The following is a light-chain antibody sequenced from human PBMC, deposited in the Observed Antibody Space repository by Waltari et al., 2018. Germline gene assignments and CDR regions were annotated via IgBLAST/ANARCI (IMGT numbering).Light chain of an antibody. CDR1: QSISSY. V-gene: IGKV1-39*01. CDR3: QQSYSTIT. J-gene: IGKJ4*01. Sequence: DIQMTQSPSSLSASVGDRVTITCRASQSISSYLNWYQQKPGKAPKLLIYAASSLQSGVPSRFSGSGSGTDFTLTISSLQPEDFATYYCQQSYSTITFGGWTKVEIK. CDR2: AAS.